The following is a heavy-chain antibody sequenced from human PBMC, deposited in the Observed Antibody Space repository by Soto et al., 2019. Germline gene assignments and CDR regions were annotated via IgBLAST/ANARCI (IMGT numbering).Heavy chain of an antibody. J-gene: IGHJ4*02. D-gene: IGHD6-13*01. V-gene: IGHV4-34*01. CDR1: GGSFSGYY. CDR3: ARLIAAAGLDPFDY. CDR2: INHSGST. Sequence: SETLSLTCAVYGGSFSGYYWSWIRQPPGKGLEWIGEINHSGSTNYNPSLKSRVTISVDTSKNQFSLKLSSVTAADTAVYYCARLIAAAGLDPFDYWGQGTLVTVSS.